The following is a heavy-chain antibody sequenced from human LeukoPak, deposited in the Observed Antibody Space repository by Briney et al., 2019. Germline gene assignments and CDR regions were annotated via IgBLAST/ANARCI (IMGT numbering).Heavy chain of an antibody. CDR2: ISSSGSYM. CDR3: ARSLIADGAFDI. V-gene: IGHV3-21*01. D-gene: IGHD2-21*01. J-gene: IGHJ3*02. CDR1: GFTFTSYA. Sequence: PGGSLRLSCAASGFTFTSYAMNWVRQAPGKGLEWVSDISSSGSYMDYADSVKGRFTISRDNAKNSLFLHMNSLRAEDTAVYYCARSLIADGAFDIWGQGTMVTVSS.